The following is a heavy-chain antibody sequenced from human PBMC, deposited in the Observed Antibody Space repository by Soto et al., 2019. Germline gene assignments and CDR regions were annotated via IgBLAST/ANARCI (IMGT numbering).Heavy chain of an antibody. CDR1: GGTFSSYA. CDR3: ARGSDPYYYYGMDV. Sequence: SVKVSGKASGGTFSSYAISWVRQAPGQGLEWMGGIIPIFGTANYAQKFQGRVTITADKSTSTAYMELSSLRSEDTAVYYCARGSDPYYYYGMDVWGQGTTVTVSS. D-gene: IGHD2-15*01. J-gene: IGHJ6*02. CDR2: IIPIFGTA. V-gene: IGHV1-69*06.